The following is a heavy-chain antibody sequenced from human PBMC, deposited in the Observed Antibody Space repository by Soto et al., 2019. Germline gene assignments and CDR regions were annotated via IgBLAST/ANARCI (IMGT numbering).Heavy chain of an antibody. D-gene: IGHD2-15*01. V-gene: IGHV1-8*01. CDR2: MNPNSGNT. Sequence: ASVKVSCKASGYTFTSYDINWVRQATGQGLEWMGWMNPNSGNTGYAQKFQGRVTMTRNTSISTAYMELSSLSSEDTAVYYCTGLSPRRYCSGGSCYPPFGYWGQGTLVTVSS. CDR1: GYTFTSYD. CDR3: TGLSPRRYCSGGSCYPPFGY. J-gene: IGHJ4*02.